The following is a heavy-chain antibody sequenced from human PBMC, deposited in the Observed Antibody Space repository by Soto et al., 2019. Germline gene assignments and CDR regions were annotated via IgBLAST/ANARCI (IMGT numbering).Heavy chain of an antibody. CDR1: GGTFSSYA. V-gene: IGHV1-69*01. CDR2: IIPIFGTA. J-gene: IGHJ5*02. Sequence: QVQLVQSGAEVKKPGSSVKVSCKASGGTFSSYAISWVRQAPGQGLEWMGGIIPIFGTANYAQKFQGRVTITADEYTSTAYMELSSLRSEDTAVYYCARGGIVVVPAAIGLRWFDPWGQGTLVTVSS. D-gene: IGHD2-2*02. CDR3: ARGGIVVVPAAIGLRWFDP.